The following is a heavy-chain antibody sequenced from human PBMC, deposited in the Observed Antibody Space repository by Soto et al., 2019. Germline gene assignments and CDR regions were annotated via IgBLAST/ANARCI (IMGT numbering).Heavy chain of an antibody. CDR3: ARGVRITGTLRGGMDV. V-gene: IGHV4-30-4*01. Sequence: QVQLQESGPGLVKPSQTLSLTCTVSGGSISSGDYYWSWIRQPPGKGLEWIGYIYYSGSTYYNPAPKSRVTIPADTSKTQFSLKLSSVTAADTAVYYCARGVRITGTLRGGMDVWGQGTTVTVSS. CDR2: IYYSGST. CDR1: GGSISSGDYY. J-gene: IGHJ6*02. D-gene: IGHD1-20*01.